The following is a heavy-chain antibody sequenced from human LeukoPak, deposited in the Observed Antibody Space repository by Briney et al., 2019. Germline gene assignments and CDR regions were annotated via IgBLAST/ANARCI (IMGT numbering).Heavy chain of an antibody. CDR2: ISGSGGTT. J-gene: IGHJ4*02. CDR1: GFTVSRNY. CDR3: AIIRRYCTNGVCESY. D-gene: IGHD2-8*01. Sequence: KPGGSLRLSCAASGFTVSRNYMNWIRQAPGKGLEWASTISGSGGTTYHADSVKGRFTISRDNSKNTLYLQMNSLRAEDTAVYYCAIIRRYCTNGVCESYWGQGTLVTVSS. V-gene: IGHV3-23*01.